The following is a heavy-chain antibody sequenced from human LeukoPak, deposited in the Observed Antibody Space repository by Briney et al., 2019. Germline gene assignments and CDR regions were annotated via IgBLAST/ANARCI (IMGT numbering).Heavy chain of an antibody. CDR1: QFNFNKFG. J-gene: IGHJ5*02. CDR3: ARGGGVFDP. CDR2: IKQDGSEK. Sequence: PGGSLRLSCATSQFNFNKFGMSWVRQAPGKGLEWVANIKQDGSEKYYVDSVKGRFTISRDNAKNSLYLQMNSLRAEDTAVYYCARGGGVFDPWGQGTLVTVSS. V-gene: IGHV3-7*01.